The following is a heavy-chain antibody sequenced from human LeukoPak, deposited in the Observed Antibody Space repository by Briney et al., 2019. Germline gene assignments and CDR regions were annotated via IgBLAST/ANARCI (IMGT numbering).Heavy chain of an antibody. CDR1: GFTFSNAW. V-gene: IGHV3-7*01. D-gene: IGHD3-22*01. CDR3: ATYSSLNRREFQY. Sequence: PGGSLRLSCAASGFTFSNAWMSWVRQAPGKGLQWVANIKTDGSEKYYVDSVKGRFTISRDNAKNSLYLQMNSLRAEDTAAYYCATYSSLNRREFQYWGQGTLLTVSS. J-gene: IGHJ1*01. CDR2: IKTDGSEK.